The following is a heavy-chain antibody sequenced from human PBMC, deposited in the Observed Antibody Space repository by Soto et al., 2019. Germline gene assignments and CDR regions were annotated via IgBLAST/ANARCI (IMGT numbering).Heavy chain of an antibody. J-gene: IGHJ4*02. V-gene: IGHV2-5*02. D-gene: IGHD2-2*01. CDR1: GFSLTTGGVG. CDR2: IYGDDAK. Sequence: SGPTLVNPTQTLTLTCTFSGFSLTTGGVGVGWIRQPPGKAPEWLALIYGDDAKRFKPSLKNRLSITRDNSRNEVVLTMTNMDPVDTATFFCAHKHAATWLFDYWGQGILVTVSS. CDR3: AHKHAATWLFDY.